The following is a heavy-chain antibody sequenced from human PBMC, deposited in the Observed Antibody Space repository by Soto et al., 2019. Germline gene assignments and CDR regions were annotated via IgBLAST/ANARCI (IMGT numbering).Heavy chain of an antibody. CDR1: GFIFGDAW. Sequence: DVQLVESGGGLVKSGGSLRLSCSASGFIFGDAWMNWVRQAPGKGPEWVGRIKSQSGGGTTDYAAPVKDRFTISRDDSKDTLYLQMNSLRTDDTTVYYCATDFIYYGSYNFFPGREYAMDVWGQGTTVTVS. V-gene: IGHV3-15*07. D-gene: IGHD3-10*01. CDR3: ATDFIYYGSYNFFPGREYAMDV. J-gene: IGHJ6*02. CDR2: IKSQSGGGTT.